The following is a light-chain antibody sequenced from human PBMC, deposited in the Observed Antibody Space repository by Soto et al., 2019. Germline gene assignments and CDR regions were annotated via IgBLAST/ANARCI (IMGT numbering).Light chain of an antibody. CDR1: QDISTW. Sequence: DIQMIQSPSSVSASVGDRVTITCRASQDISTWLAWYQQKPGKAPKLLIYDASSLESGVPARFSGSGFGTDFTLTISSLQPEDFATYYCQQANSFPFTFGPGTKVDIK. CDR2: DAS. V-gene: IGKV1-12*01. J-gene: IGKJ3*01. CDR3: QQANSFPFT.